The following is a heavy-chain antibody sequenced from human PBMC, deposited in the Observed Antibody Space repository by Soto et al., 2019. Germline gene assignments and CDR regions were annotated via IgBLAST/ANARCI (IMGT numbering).Heavy chain of an antibody. J-gene: IGHJ4*02. CDR2: INAGNGNT. D-gene: IGHD4-17*01. CDR1: GYTFTSYA. Sequence: QVQLVQSGAEEKKPGASVKVSCKASGYTFTSYAMHWVRQAPGQRLEWMGWINAGNGNTKYSQKFQGRVTITRDTSASTGYMELSSLRSEDTAVYYCASESYGGEFAYWGQGTLVTVSS. V-gene: IGHV1-3*05. CDR3: ASESYGGEFAY.